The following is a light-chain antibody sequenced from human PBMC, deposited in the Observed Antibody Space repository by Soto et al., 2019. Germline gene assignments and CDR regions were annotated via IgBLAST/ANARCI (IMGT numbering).Light chain of an antibody. J-gene: IGLJ2*01. CDR1: SGHSSYA. CDR2: VSSDGSH. CDR3: QTWGTGIYVV. Sequence: QLVLTQSPSASASLGASVKLTCTLSSGHSSYAIAWHQQQPGEGPRYLMKVSSDGSHSKGDGIPDRFSGSSSGAERYLTISSLQSEDEADYYCQTWGTGIYVVFGGGTKLTVL. V-gene: IGLV4-69*02.